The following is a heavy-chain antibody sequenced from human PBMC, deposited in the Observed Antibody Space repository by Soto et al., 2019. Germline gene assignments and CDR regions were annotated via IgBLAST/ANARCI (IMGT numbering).Heavy chain of an antibody. CDR3: ARDHSSSWALDY. J-gene: IGHJ4*02. Sequence: QVQLVESGGGVVQPGRSLRLSCAASGFTFSSYAMHWVRQAPRKGLEWVAVISYDGSNKYYADSVKGRFTISRDNSKNTLYLQMNSLRAEDTAVYYCARDHSSSWALDYWGQGTLVTVSS. CDR2: ISYDGSNK. CDR1: GFTFSSYA. D-gene: IGHD6-13*01. V-gene: IGHV3-30-3*01.